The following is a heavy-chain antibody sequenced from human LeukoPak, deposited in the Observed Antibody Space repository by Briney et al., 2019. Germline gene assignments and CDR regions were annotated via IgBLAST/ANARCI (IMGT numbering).Heavy chain of an antibody. D-gene: IGHD6-13*01. V-gene: IGHV4-34*01. CDR2: INHSGSA. CDR3: ARGIAGRDY. CDR1: GGSISSYY. J-gene: IGHJ4*02. Sequence: SETLSLTCTVSGGSISSYYWSWIRQPPGKGLEWIGEINHSGSANYNPSLKSRVTISVDTSKNQFSLKLSSVTAADTAVYYCARGIAGRDYWGQGTLVTVSS.